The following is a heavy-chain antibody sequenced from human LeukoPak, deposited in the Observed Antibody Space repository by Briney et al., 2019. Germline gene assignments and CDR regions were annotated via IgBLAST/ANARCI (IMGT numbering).Heavy chain of an antibody. V-gene: IGHV4-34*01. J-gene: IGHJ6*03. D-gene: IGHD3-22*01. CDR3: ARGTNYDSSGYPYYYYMDV. Sequence: SETLSLTCAVYGGSISGYYWSWIRQPPGKGLEWIGEINHSGSTNYNPSLKSRVTISVDTSKNQFSLKLSSVTAADTAVYYCARGTNYDSSGYPYYYYMDVWGKGTTVTVSS. CDR1: GGSISGYY. CDR2: INHSGST.